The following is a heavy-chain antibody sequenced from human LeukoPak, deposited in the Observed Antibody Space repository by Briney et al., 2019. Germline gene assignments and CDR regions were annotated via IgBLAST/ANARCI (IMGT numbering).Heavy chain of an antibody. CDR3: ARGPTGDYLQFDY. CDR1: GGTFSSYA. D-gene: IGHD4-17*01. Sequence: SEKVSCKASGGTFSSYAISWVRQAPGQGLEWMGGIIPIFGTANYAQKFQGRVTITADESTSTAYMELSSLRSEDTAVYYCARGPTGDYLQFDYWGQGTLVTVSS. V-gene: IGHV1-69*13. CDR2: IIPIFGTA. J-gene: IGHJ4*02.